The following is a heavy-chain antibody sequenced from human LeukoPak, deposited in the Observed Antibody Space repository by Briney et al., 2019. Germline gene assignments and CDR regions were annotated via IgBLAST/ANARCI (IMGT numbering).Heavy chain of an antibody. V-gene: IGHV1-2*02. J-gene: IGHJ6*03. Sequence: ASVKVSCKASGYTFTGYCMHWVRQAPGQGLEWMGWINPNNGGTNYVQKFQGRVTMTRDTSISTAYMELSRLRSDDTAVYYCARDSESWYQLPTALHYYYYMDVWGKGTTVTVSS. CDR3: ARDSESWYQLPTALHYYYYMDV. CDR1: GYTFTGYC. D-gene: IGHD2-2*01. CDR2: INPNNGGT.